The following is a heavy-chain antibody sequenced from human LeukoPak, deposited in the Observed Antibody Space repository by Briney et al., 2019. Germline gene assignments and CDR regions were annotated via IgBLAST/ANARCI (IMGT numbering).Heavy chain of an antibody. CDR2: INPSGGST. J-gene: IGHJ5*02. CDR3: ARGEIVVVVAATEGWFDP. D-gene: IGHD2-15*01. CDR1: GYTFTSYY. V-gene: IGHV1-46*01. Sequence: ASVKVSCKASGYTFTSYYMHWVRQAPGQGLEWMGIINPSGGSTSYAQKFQGSVTMTRDTSTSTVYMELSSLRSEDTAVYYCARGEIVVVVAATEGWFDPWGQGTLVTVSS.